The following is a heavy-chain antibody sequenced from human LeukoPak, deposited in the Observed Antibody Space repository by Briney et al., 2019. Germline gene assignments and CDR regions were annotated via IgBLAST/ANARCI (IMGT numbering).Heavy chain of an antibody. D-gene: IGHD3-10*01. J-gene: IGHJ4*02. CDR2: ISYDGSNK. CDR1: GFTFSSYA. V-gene: IGHV3-30*04. Sequence: PGRSLRLSCVASGFTFSSYAMHWVRQAPGKGLEWVAVISYDGSNKYYADSVKGRFTISRDNSKNTLCLQMNSLRAEDTAVYYCAREGGSGSYFDYWGQGTLVTVSS. CDR3: AREGGSGSYFDY.